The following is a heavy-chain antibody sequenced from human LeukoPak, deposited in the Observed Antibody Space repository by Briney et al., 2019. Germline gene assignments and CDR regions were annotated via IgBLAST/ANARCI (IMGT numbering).Heavy chain of an antibody. CDR1: GGSISSSSYY. V-gene: IGHV4-39*07. Sequence: PSETLSLTCTVSGGSISSSSYYWGWIRQPPGKGLEWIGSIYYSGSTYYNPSLKSRVTISVDTSKNQFSLKLSSVTAADTAVYYCARELHEWGYYYGSGSYYKSRFDYWGQGTLVTVSS. D-gene: IGHD3-10*01. CDR3: ARELHEWGYYYGSGSYYKSRFDY. J-gene: IGHJ4*02. CDR2: IYYSGST.